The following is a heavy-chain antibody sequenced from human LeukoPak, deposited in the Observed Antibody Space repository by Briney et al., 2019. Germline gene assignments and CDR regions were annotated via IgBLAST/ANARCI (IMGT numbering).Heavy chain of an antibody. Sequence: SQTLSLTXTVSGGSISSGDYYWSWISQPPGKGLEWIGYIYYSGSTYYNPSLKSRVTISVDTSKNQFSLKLSSVTAADTAVYYCARGSGVGIAALMPNWFDPWGQGTLVTVSS. CDR1: GGSISSGDYY. D-gene: IGHD6-25*01. CDR3: ARGSGVGIAALMPNWFDP. J-gene: IGHJ5*02. CDR2: IYYSGST. V-gene: IGHV4-30-4*08.